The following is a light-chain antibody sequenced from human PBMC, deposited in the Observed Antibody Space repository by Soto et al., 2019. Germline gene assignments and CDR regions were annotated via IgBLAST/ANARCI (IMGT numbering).Light chain of an antibody. J-gene: IGLJ7*01. CDR3: FSYAGSTTWV. CDR1: SSDIGSYNF. Sequence: QSALTQPASVSGSPGQSITISCTGTSSDIGSYNFVSWYQQRPGKAPKLMIFEASKRLSGVPYRFSGSKSANTASLTISGLQAQDEADYYCFSYAGSTTWVFGGGTQLTVL. CDR2: EAS. V-gene: IGLV2-23*01.